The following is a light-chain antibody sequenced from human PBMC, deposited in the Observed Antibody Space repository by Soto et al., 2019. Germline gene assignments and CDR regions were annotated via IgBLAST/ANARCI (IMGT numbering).Light chain of an antibody. Sequence: DIQMTQSPPSLSASVGDRVTITCRASQSASNYVHWYQQKPGKVPKLLVYGTSSLQSGVPSRFAGSGSGTEFFLTISSLQLDDLATYYCQQTYTTPYSFGGGTKVDIK. J-gene: IGKJ2*03. CDR1: QSASNY. CDR3: QQTYTTPYS. V-gene: IGKV1-39*01. CDR2: GTS.